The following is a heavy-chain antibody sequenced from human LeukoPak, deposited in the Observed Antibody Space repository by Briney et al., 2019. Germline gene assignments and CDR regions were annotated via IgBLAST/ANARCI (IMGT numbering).Heavy chain of an antibody. CDR2: IRDDGSNK. Sequence: PGRSLRLSCAASGFTFRSYSMHWVRQAPGQGLELVAVIRDDGSNKYYADSVQGRFTISRDNSKNTLYLQMNSLRADDTAVYYCAKRPLGYFDYWGQGTLVTVSS. CDR3: AKRPLGYFDY. J-gene: IGHJ4*02. V-gene: IGHV3-33*06. CDR1: GFTFRSYS.